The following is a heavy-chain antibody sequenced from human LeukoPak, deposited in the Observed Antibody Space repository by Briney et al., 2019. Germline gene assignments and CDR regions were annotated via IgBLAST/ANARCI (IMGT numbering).Heavy chain of an antibody. Sequence: SETLSLTCAVYGGSFSGYYWSWIRQPPGKGLEWIGEINHSGSTNYNPSLKSRVTISVDTSENQFSLKLSSVTAADTAVYYCARGRKVRGVRYYYYGMDVWGQGTTVTVSS. D-gene: IGHD3-10*01. J-gene: IGHJ6*02. CDR1: GGSFSGYY. CDR3: ARGRKVRGVRYYYYGMDV. V-gene: IGHV4-34*01. CDR2: INHSGST.